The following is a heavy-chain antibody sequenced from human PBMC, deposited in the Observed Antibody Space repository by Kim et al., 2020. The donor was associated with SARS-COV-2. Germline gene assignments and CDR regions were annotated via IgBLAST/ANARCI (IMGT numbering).Heavy chain of an antibody. J-gene: IGHJ5*02. D-gene: IGHD6-19*01. V-gene: IGHV3-7*03. CDR1: GFTFSAYW. CDR2: MKEDGSET. Sequence: GGSLRLSCAASGFTFSAYWMSWVRQAPGKRLEWVAYMKEDGSETSYVDSVKGRFTISRDNAKNSLYLQMSSLRPDDTALYYCARAGAANWFDPWGQGTLVTVSS. CDR3: ARAGAANWFDP.